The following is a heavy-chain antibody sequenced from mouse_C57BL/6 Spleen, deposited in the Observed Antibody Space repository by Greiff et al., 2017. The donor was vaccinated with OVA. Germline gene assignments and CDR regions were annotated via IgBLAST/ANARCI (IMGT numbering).Heavy chain of an antibody. V-gene: IGHV1-62-2*01. CDR1: GYTFTEYT. Sequence: QVQLQQSGAELVKPGASVKLSCKASGYTFTEYTIHWVKQRSGQGLEWIGWFYPGSGSINYNEKFKVKATLTADKSSSTVYMKLSRLTTEDPAVYFGARHEEEDYGSSLDYWGQGTTLTVSS. CDR3: ARHEEEDYGSSLDY. D-gene: IGHD1-1*01. J-gene: IGHJ2*01. CDR2: FYPGSGSI.